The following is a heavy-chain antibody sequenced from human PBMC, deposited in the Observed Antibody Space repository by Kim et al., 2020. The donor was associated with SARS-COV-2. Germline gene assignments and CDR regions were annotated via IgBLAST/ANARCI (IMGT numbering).Heavy chain of an antibody. CDR2: IIPIFGTA. J-gene: IGHJ6*02. V-gene: IGHV1-69*13. CDR3: ARWGRGDCSGGSCYGDYYYYGMDV. Sequence: SVKVSCKASGGTFSSYAISWVRQAPGQGLEWMGGIIPIFGTANYAQKFQGRVTITADESTSTAYMELSSLRSEDTAVYYCARWGRGDCSGGSCYGDYYYYGMDVWGQGTTVTVSS. CDR1: GGTFSSYA. D-gene: IGHD2-15*01.